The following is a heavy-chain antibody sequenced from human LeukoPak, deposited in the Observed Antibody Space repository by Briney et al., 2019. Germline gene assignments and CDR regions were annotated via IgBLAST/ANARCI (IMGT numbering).Heavy chain of an antibody. CDR1: GFTFSSYA. Sequence: GGSLRLSCAASGFTFSSYAMSWVRQAPGKGLEWVSVISGSGGSTYYADSVRGRFTISRDNSKNTLYLQMNSLRAEDTAVYYCATARTELVQQYYYYGMDVWGQGTTVTISS. D-gene: IGHD6-6*01. CDR3: ATARTELVQQYYYYGMDV. J-gene: IGHJ6*02. V-gene: IGHV3-23*01. CDR2: ISGSGGST.